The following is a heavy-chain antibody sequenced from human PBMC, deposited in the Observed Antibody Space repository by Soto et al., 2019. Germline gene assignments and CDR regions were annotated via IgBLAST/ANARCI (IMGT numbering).Heavy chain of an antibody. D-gene: IGHD3-16*01. CDR2: INPNSDVT. V-gene: IGHV1-2*02. Sequence: QVQLVQSGAEVKKPGASVKVSCKASGYTFNSYYIHWVRQAPGQGLEWMGWINPNSDVTGYAQSFQGKVTMTRDMSMTTAYMDLTRLRSDDTAVYYCVRVGLNRNYDFDFWGQGTLITVSS. J-gene: IGHJ4*02. CDR3: VRVGLNRNYDFDF. CDR1: GYTFNSYY.